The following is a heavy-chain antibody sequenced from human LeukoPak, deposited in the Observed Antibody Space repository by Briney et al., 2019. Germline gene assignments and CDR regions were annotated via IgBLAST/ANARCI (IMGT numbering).Heavy chain of an antibody. CDR2: IYYSGST. V-gene: IGHV4-61*01. J-gene: IGHJ6*02. CDR1: GGSVGSGSYY. Sequence: SETLSLTCTVSGGSVGSGSYYWSWIRQPPGKGLEWIGYIYYSGSTNYNPSLKSRVTISVDTSKNQFSLKLSSVTAADTAVYYCARAARGPFYYYGMDVWGRGTTVTVSS. CDR3: ARAARGPFYYYGMDV.